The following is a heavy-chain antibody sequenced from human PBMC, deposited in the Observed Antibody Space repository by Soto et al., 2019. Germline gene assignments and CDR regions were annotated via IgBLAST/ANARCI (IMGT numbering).Heavy chain of an antibody. Sequence: QVQLVQSGAEVKKPGASVKVSCKASGYTFSSYGINWVRQAPGQGLEWLGWVSPYDGYTNYAQIPPGRVSMTTDTPTKPASMEVRSLRSDVTAVNYCARGGYYDSSGSRNYFYYGMNVWGQGTTVTVSS. CDR3: ARGGYYDSSGSRNYFYYGMNV. CDR1: GYTFSSYG. D-gene: IGHD3-22*01. V-gene: IGHV1-18*01. CDR2: VSPYDGYT. J-gene: IGHJ6*02.